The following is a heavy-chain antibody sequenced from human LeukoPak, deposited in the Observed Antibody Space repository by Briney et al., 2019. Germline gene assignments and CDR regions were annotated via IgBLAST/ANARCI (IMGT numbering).Heavy chain of an antibody. J-gene: IGHJ4*02. V-gene: IGHV3-23*01. Sequence: GGSLRLSCAASGFTFSSYGMSWVRQAPGKGLEWVSAIIGSGGSTYYADSVKGRLTISRDNSKNTLYLQINSLRAEDTAVYYCAKAGIQLWKALDYWGQGTLVTVSS. CDR2: IIGSGGST. D-gene: IGHD5-18*01. CDR3: AKAGIQLWKALDY. CDR1: GFTFSSYG.